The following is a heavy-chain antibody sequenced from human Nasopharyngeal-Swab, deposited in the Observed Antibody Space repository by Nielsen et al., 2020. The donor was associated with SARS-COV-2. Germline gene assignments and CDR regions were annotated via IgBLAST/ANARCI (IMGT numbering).Heavy chain of an antibody. V-gene: IGHV4-39*01. CDR2: IYYSGST. Sequence: SETLSLTCTVSGGSISSSSYYWGWIRQPPGKGLEWIGSIYYSGSTYYNPSLKSRVTISVDTSKNQFSLKLSSVTAADTAVYYCASVEATDGPIYYFDYWDQGTLVTVSS. D-gene: IGHD3-3*01. CDR3: ASVEATDGPIYYFDY. CDR1: GGSISSSSYY. J-gene: IGHJ4*02.